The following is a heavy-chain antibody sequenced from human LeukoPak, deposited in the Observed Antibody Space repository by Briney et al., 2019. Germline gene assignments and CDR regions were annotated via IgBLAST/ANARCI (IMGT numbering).Heavy chain of an antibody. Sequence: SETLSLTSTLAGAPIRTTSSYWGWIRQPPWKGRDGIGSIFYSWYKYSNSSLESRVTMSVDTSKNHFSLKLNYVTAADTAIYYCARHFAGHTRNFDYWGQGTLVTVSS. D-gene: IGHD3-3*02. CDR3: ARHFAGHTRNFDY. V-gene: IGHV4-39*02. J-gene: IGHJ4*02. CDR2: IFYSWYK. CDR1: GAPIRTTSSY.